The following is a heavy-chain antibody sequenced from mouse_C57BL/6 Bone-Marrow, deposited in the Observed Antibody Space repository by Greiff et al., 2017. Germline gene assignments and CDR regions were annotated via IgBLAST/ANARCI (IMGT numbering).Heavy chain of an antibody. V-gene: IGHV5-2*03. CDR3: ARRDDWGYWYFDV. CDR2: INSDGGST. J-gene: IGHJ1*03. Sequence: DVMLVESGGGLVQPGESLKLSCESNEYEFPSHDMSWVRKTPEKRLELVAAINSDGGSTYYPDTMERRFIISRDNTKKTLYLQMSSLRSEDTALYYCARRDDWGYWYFDVWGTGTTVTVSS. CDR1: EYEFPSHD. D-gene: IGHD4-1*01.